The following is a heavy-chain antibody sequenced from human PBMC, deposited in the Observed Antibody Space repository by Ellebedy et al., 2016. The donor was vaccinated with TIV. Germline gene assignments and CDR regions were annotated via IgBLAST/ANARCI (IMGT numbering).Heavy chain of an antibody. J-gene: IGHJ4*02. V-gene: IGHV1-2*02. CDR3: ARDVGSEFDY. CDR1: GYVFTDSY. Sequence: ASVKVSCKASGYVFTDSYMYWVRQAPGQGLEWMGWIDPNNGGTHYAQKFQGRVTMTRETSLSTVYMELTRLKSDATAVYYCARDVGSEFDYWGQGTLVTVSS. CDR2: IDPNNGGT. D-gene: IGHD1-26*01.